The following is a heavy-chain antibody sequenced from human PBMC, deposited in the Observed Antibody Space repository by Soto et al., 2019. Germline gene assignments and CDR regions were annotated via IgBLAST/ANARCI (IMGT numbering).Heavy chain of an antibody. CDR1: GGSFSGYY. J-gene: IGHJ5*02. Sequence: PSETLSLTCAVYGGSFSGYYWSWIRQPPGKGLEWIGEINHSGSTNYNPSLKSRVTISVDTSKNQFSLKLSSVTAADTAVYYCARASPAITIFGVAITGTVFDPWGQGTLVTVSS. CDR3: ARASPAITIFGVAITGTVFDP. CDR2: INHSGST. D-gene: IGHD3-3*01. V-gene: IGHV4-34*01.